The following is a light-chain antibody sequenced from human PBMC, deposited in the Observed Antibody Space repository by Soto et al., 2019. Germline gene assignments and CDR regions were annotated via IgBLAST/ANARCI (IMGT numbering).Light chain of an antibody. V-gene: IGKV3-15*01. CDR2: GAS. CDR3: QHYNNWPPRFT. Sequence: EIVMTQSPATLSVSPGERATLSCRASQTVSSSLAWYQQKPGQAPRLLIYGASARATGVPARFSGSGSGTECTLTISGLQSEDFAVYYCQHYNNWPPRFTFGPGTKVDFK. CDR1: QTVSSS. J-gene: IGKJ3*01.